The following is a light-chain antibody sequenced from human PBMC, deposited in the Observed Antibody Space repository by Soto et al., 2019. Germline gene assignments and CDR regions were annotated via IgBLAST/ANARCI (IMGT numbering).Light chain of an antibody. V-gene: IGKV1-33*01. CDR3: QQYDSLPPFT. CDR2: DAS. Sequence: DIQMTQSPSSLTASVGDRVTITCQASQDISNHLNWYQQKPGKAPKFLIYDASNLETGVPSRFSGSGSGTHFTFTINSLQPEDVAIYYCQQYDSLPPFTFGPGTRVDI. J-gene: IGKJ3*01. CDR1: QDISNH.